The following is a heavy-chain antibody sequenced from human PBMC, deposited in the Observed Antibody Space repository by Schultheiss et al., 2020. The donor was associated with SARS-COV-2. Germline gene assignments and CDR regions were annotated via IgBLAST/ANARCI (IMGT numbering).Heavy chain of an antibody. CDR2: IYHSGST. Sequence: SETLSLTCAVSGYSISSGYYWGWIRQPPGKGLEWIGSIYHSGSTYYNPSLKSRVTISVDTSKNQFSLKLSSVTAADTAVYYCARGRLTGETGYYGMDVWGQGTTVTVSS. J-gene: IGHJ6*02. CDR1: GYSISSGYY. D-gene: IGHD1-14*01. V-gene: IGHV4-38-2*01. CDR3: ARGRLTGETGYYGMDV.